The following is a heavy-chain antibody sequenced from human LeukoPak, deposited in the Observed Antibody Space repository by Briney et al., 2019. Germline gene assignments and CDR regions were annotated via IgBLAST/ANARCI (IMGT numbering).Heavy chain of an antibody. Sequence: GGSLRPSCAASGFTFSSYAMSWVRQAPGKGLEWVSAISGSGGSTYYADSVKGRFTISRDNSKSTLFLQMNSLRAEDTAVYYCAKSSYYDSSGYYREYYFDYWGQGTLVTVSS. V-gene: IGHV3-23*01. D-gene: IGHD3-22*01. CDR2: ISGSGGST. CDR3: AKSSYYDSSGYYREYYFDY. CDR1: GFTFSSYA. J-gene: IGHJ4*02.